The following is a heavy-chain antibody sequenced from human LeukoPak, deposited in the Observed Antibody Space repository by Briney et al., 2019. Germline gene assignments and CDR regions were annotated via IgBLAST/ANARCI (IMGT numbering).Heavy chain of an antibody. CDR3: ARLGYSNWFDP. V-gene: IGHV4-39*01. J-gene: IGHJ5*02. CDR2: IHYSGST. Sequence: SETLSLSCTVSGGSISNSFYYWGWIRQPPGKGLEWIGNIHYSGSTYYNPSLKSRVTISVDTSKNQSSLKLSSVTAAETAVYYCARLGYSNWFDPWGQGTLVTVSS. CDR1: GGSISNSFYY. D-gene: IGHD1-1*01.